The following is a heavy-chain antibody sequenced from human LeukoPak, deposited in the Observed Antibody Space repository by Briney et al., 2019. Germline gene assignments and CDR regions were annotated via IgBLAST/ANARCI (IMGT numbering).Heavy chain of an antibody. V-gene: IGHV4-59*01. CDR3: ARDRRYYHDTVGQFDY. D-gene: IGHD3-22*01. CDR1: GGSISTYY. J-gene: IGHJ4*02. CDR2: SDYSGSA. Sequence: KSSETLSLTCTVSGGSISTYYWSWIRQPPGKVLEWIGYSDYSGSANYNPSLKSRVTISVDTSKNQFSLNLSSVTAADTAVYYCARDRRYYHDTVGQFDYWGQGTLVTVS.